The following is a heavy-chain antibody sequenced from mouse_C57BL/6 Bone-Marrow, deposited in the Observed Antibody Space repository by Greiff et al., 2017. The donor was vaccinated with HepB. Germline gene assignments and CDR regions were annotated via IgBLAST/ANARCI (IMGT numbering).Heavy chain of an antibody. V-gene: IGHV1-50*01. D-gene: IGHD3-3*01. CDR1: GYTFTSYW. CDR3: AREGLPYYFDY. CDR2: IDPSDSYT. Sequence: VQLQQPGAELVKPGASVKLSCKASGYTFTSYWMQWVKQRPGQGLEWIGEIDPSDSYTNYNQKFKGKATLTVDTSSSTAYMQLSSLTSEDSAVYYCAREGLPYYFDYGGQGTTLTVSS. J-gene: IGHJ2*01.